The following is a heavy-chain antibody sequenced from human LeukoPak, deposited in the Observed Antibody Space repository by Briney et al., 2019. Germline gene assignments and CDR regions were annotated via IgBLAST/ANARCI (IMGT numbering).Heavy chain of an antibody. Sequence: GRSLRLSCAASGFTFDDYAMHWVRQAPGKGLEWVSGISWNSGSIGYADSVKGRFTISRDNSKNTLYLQMNSLRAEDTTVYYCAKRVLGMDVWGQGTTVTVSS. V-gene: IGHV3-9*01. CDR2: ISWNSGSI. CDR3: AKRVLGMDV. D-gene: IGHD3-10*01. J-gene: IGHJ6*02. CDR1: GFTFDDYA.